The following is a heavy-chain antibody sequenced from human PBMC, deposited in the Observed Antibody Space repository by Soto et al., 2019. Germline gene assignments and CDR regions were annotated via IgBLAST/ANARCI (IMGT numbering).Heavy chain of an antibody. CDR3: AKGGAVITTFFDP. CDR2: ISANGGAT. Sequence: EVQLLESGGGLVQPGGSLRLACAASGFTFSNYGLSWVRQAPGKGLQWVSSISANGGATYYADSVKGRFTISRDNSKSTLYLQTNNLRAEDTALYFCAKGGAVITTFFDPWGRGTLVTVSS. V-gene: IGHV3-23*01. J-gene: IGHJ2*01. CDR1: GFTFSNYG. D-gene: IGHD3-16*01.